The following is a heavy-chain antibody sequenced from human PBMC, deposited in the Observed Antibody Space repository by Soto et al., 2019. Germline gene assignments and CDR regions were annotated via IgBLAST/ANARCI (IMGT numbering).Heavy chain of an antibody. Sequence: SVKVSCKASGGTFSSYAISWVRQAPGQGLEWMGGIIPIFGTANYAQKFQGRVTITADESTSTAYMELSSLRSEDTAVYYCARDQGPQWLDHYYYYGMDVWGQGTTVTVSS. D-gene: IGHD6-19*01. J-gene: IGHJ6*02. CDR3: ARDQGPQWLDHYYYYGMDV. CDR2: IIPIFGTA. CDR1: GGTFSSYA. V-gene: IGHV1-69*13.